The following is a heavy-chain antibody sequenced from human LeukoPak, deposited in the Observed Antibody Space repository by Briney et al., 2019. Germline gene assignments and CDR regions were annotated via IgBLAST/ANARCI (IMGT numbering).Heavy chain of an antibody. CDR3: AREMAIAVAGDDY. CDR2: INPNSGGT. J-gene: IGHJ4*02. CDR1: GYTFTGYY. V-gene: IGHV1-2*02. Sequence: ASVKVSCKASGYTFTGYYMHWARQAPGQGPEWMGWINPNSGGTNYAQKFQGRVTMTRDTSISTAYMELSRLRSDDTAVYYCAREMAIAVAGDDYWGQGTLVTVSS. D-gene: IGHD6-19*01.